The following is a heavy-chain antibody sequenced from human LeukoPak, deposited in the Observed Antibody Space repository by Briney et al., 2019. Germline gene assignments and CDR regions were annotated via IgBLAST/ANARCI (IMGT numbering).Heavy chain of an antibody. CDR1: GYTFSGYH. Sequence: ASVKVSCKASGYTFSGYHLHWVRQAPGQGLEWMGWIIPNSGGTDYAQKFQGRVTITRNTSISTAYMELSSLRSEDTAVYYCAREEMTTVTTANWFDPWGQGTLVTVSS. D-gene: IGHD4-17*01. CDR3: AREEMTTVTTANWFDP. J-gene: IGHJ5*02. V-gene: IGHV1-2*02. CDR2: IIPNSGGT.